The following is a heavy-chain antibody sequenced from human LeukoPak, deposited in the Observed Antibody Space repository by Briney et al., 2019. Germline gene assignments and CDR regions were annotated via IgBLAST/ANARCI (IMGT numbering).Heavy chain of an antibody. V-gene: IGHV3-74*01. J-gene: IGHJ4*02. D-gene: IGHD1-1*01. Sequence: GGSLRLSCAASGFTFSSYWMHWVRQAPGKGLVWVSRINSDGTSTRYADSVKGRFTVSRDNSKNTLYLQMNNLRAEDTAVYYCAKGRVRQFDPFDYWGQGTLVTVSS. CDR3: AKGRVRQFDPFDY. CDR2: INSDGTST. CDR1: GFTFSSYW.